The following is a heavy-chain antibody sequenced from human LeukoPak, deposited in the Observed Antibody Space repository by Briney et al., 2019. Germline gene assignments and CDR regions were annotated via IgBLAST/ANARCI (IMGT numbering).Heavy chain of an antibody. Sequence: PGGSLRLSCAASGFTFSSYAMSWVRQAPGKGLEWVSAISGSGGSTYYADSVKGRFTISRDNSKNTLYLQMNSLRAEDTAVYYCARVSPYGSGIDNFDYWGQGTLVTVSS. D-gene: IGHD3-10*01. V-gene: IGHV3-23*01. CDR2: ISGSGGST. J-gene: IGHJ4*02. CDR3: ARVSPYGSGIDNFDY. CDR1: GFTFSSYA.